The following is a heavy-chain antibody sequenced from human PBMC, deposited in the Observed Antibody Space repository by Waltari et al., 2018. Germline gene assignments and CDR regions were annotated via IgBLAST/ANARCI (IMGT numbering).Heavy chain of an antibody. CDR2: IKTQSDGGGAT. V-gene: IGHV3-15*01. CDR1: GFTFRHTW. CDR3: TTDQGDSYTFYSFDY. J-gene: IGHJ4*02. Sequence: EVQLVESGGGLVNPGGSLRLSCAASGFTFRHTWMDVVRQAPGKGLGWIARIKTQSDGGGATYYAAPVTGRFTVSRDDSKNMLYLQMSSLKTEDTAMYYCTTDQGDSYTFYSFDYWGQGTLVTVSS. D-gene: IGHD3-16*02.